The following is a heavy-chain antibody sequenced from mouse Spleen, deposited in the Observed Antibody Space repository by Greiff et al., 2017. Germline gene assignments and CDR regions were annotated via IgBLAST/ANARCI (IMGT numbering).Heavy chain of an antibody. CDR2: IHPNSGST. Sequence: QVQLKQPGAELVKPGASVKLSCKASGYTFTSYWMHWVKQRPGQGLEWIGMIHPNSGSTNYNEKFKSKATLTVDKSSSTAYMQLSSLTSEDSAVYYCARHEAKLTGTLFAYWGQGTLVTVSA. V-gene: IGHV1-64*01. J-gene: IGHJ3*01. CDR3: ARHEAKLTGTLFAY. CDR1: GYTFTSYW. D-gene: IGHD4-1*01.